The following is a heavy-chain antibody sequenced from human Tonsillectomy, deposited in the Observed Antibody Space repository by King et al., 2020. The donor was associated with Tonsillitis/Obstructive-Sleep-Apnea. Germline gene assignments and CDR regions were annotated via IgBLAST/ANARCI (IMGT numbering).Heavy chain of an antibody. V-gene: IGHV1-2*06. CDR3: AREGYSPMDV. CDR2: INPNSGGR. CDR1: GYTFTGYY. Sequence: QLVQSGAEVKKPGASVKVSCKASGYTFTGYYLHLVRQAPGQGLEWMGRINPNSGGRNFAQKFQGRVTMTRDTSISTAYMELSSLRSDDTAVYYCAREGYSPMDVWGKGTTVTVSS. D-gene: IGHD5-12*01. J-gene: IGHJ6*03.